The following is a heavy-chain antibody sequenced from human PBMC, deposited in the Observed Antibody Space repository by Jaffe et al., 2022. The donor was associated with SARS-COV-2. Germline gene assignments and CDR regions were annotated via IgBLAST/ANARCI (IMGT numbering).Heavy chain of an antibody. D-gene: IGHD6-19*01. CDR1: GFTFSNAW. Sequence: EVQLVESGGGLVKPGGSLRLSCAASGFTFSNAWMSWVRQAPGKGLEWVGRIKSKTDGGTTDYAAPVKGRFTISRDDSKNTLYLQMNSLKTEDTAVYYCTTEYAAGTNFDYWGQGTLVTVSS. CDR3: TTEYAAGTNFDY. V-gene: IGHV3-15*01. CDR2: IKSKTDGGTT. J-gene: IGHJ4*02.